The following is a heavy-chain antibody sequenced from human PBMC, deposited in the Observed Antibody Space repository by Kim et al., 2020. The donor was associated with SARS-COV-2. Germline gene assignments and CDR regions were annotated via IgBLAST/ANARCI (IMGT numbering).Heavy chain of an antibody. J-gene: IGHJ2*01. V-gene: IGHV1-69*13. Sequence: SVKVSCKASGGTFSSYAISWVRQAPGQGLEWMGGIIPIFGTANYAQKFQGRVTITADESTSTAYMELSSLRSEDTAVYYCARDDSSGYPHYWYFDLWGRGTLVTVSS. CDR3: ARDDSSGYPHYWYFDL. CDR2: IIPIFGTA. D-gene: IGHD3-22*01. CDR1: GGTFSSYA.